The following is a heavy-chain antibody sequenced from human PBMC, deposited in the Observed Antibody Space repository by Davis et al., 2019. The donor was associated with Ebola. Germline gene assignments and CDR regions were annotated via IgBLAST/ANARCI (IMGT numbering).Heavy chain of an antibody. CDR3: ARHNKKIATRNDY. J-gene: IGHJ4*02. D-gene: IGHD1-14*01. Sequence: ASVKVSCKASGYTFTSYGISWVRQAPGQGLEWMGWINTNTGNPTYAQGFTGRFVFSLDTSVSTAYLQISSLKAEDTAVYYCARHNKKIATRNDYWGQGTLVTVSS. V-gene: IGHV7-4-1*02. CDR2: INTNTGNP. CDR1: GYTFTSYG.